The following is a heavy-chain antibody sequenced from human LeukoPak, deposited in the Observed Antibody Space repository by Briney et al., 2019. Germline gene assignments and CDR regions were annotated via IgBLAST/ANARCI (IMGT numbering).Heavy chain of an antibody. J-gene: IGHJ4*02. V-gene: IGHV4-59*01. D-gene: IGHD1-26*01. CDR3: ARGSPRSYYFDY. CDR2: IYYSGST. CDR1: GGYISSYY. Sequence: SETLSLTCTVSGGYISSYYWSWIRQPPGKGLEWIGYIYYSGSTNYNPSLKSRVTISVDTSKNQFSLKLSSVTAADTAVYYCARGSPRSYYFDYWGQGTLVTVSS.